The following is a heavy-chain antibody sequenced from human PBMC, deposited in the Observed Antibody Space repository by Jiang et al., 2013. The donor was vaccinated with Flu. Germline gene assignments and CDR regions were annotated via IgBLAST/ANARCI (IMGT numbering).Heavy chain of an antibody. D-gene: IGHD3-3*01. CDR3: ARARFDL. Sequence: GPGLVKPSETLSLTCTVTGYSITSGDYWGWVRQPPGKGLEWIGSFYHSGNTYYNPSLKSRVTISVDTSKNQFSLKLNSVTAADTALYYCARARFDLWGQGIMVTVSS. V-gene: IGHV4-38-2*02. CDR1: GYSITSGDY. J-gene: IGHJ3*01. CDR2: FYHSGNT.